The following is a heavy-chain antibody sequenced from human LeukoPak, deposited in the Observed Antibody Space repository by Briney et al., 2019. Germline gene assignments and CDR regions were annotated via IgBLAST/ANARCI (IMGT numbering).Heavy chain of an antibody. V-gene: IGHV3-7*05. CDR3: TRDPYSSTWSYGMDV. CDR2: IKQDGSEE. CDR1: GCTFSVDR. Sequence: GGSLRLSCASSGCTFSVDRMSRVCQAPGKGLEWVANIKQDGSEEVYVDSVKGRFTISRDNAKDSLFLQMNTLRAEDTAVYYFTRDPYSSTWSYGMDVWGQGTTVTVSS. D-gene: IGHD6-13*01. J-gene: IGHJ6*02.